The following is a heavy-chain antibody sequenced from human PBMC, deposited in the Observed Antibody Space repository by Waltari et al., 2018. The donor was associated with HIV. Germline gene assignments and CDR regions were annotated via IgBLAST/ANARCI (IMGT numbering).Heavy chain of an antibody. J-gene: IGHJ4*02. CDR2: ISSSSSYI. CDR3: ARDDLMDYYGSGSYPFDY. CDR1: GFTFSSYS. D-gene: IGHD3-10*01. V-gene: IGHV3-21*01. Sequence: VQLVESGGGLVKPGGSLRLSCAASGFTFSSYSMNWVRQAPGKGLEWVSSISSSSSYIYYADSVKGRFTISRDNAKNSLYLQMNSLRAEDTAVYYCARDDLMDYYGSGSYPFDYWGQGTLVTVSS.